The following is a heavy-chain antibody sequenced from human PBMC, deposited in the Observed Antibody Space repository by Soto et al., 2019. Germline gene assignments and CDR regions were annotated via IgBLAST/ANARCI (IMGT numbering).Heavy chain of an antibody. Sequence: GGSLRLSCAASGFTVSSNYMSWVRQAPGKGLEWVSVIYSGGSTYYADSVKGRFTISRDNSKNTLYLQMNSLRAEDTAVYYCARDYRGGYCGGDCYDYWGQGTLVTVSS. D-gene: IGHD2-21*01. CDR2: IYSGGST. J-gene: IGHJ4*02. CDR1: GFTVSSNY. CDR3: ARDYRGGYCGGDCYDY. V-gene: IGHV3-53*01.